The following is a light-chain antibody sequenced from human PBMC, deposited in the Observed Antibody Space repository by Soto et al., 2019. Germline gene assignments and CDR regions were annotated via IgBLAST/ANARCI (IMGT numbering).Light chain of an antibody. CDR1: SSDVGGYNY. CDR2: XXX. CDR3: SSYTSSSTYV. V-gene: IGLV2-14*01. Sequence: QSVLTQPASVSGSPGQSITISCTGTSSDVGGYNYVSWYQQHPGKAPKRMXXXXXYRPSGVSNRFSGSKSGNTASLTISGLQAEDEADYYCSSYTSSSTYVFGTGTKVTVL. J-gene: IGLJ1*01.